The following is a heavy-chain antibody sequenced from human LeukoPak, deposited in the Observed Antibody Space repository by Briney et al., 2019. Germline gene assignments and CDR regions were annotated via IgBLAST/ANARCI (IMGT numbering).Heavy chain of an antibody. CDR3: ARDQSGDYGDYYYYGTDV. J-gene: IGHJ6*02. D-gene: IGHD4-17*01. CDR1: GCTFSSYS. CDR2: ISSSSSTI. Sequence: NSGGSLRLSCAASGCTFSSYSMNWVRQVPGKGLEWVSSISSSSSTIYYADSVTGRLTISRDNAKNSLYLQMNRLRAEDTAVYYCARDQSGDYGDYYYYGTDVWGQGTTVTVSS. V-gene: IGHV3-21*01.